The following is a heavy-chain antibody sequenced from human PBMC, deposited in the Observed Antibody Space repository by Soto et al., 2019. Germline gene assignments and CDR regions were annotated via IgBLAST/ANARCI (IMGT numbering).Heavy chain of an antibody. Sequence: PSETLSLTCTISGASISSLYWSWVQQPPGKGLEWIGYIHYSGSTNYNPSLKSRVTILVDTSKNQFSLRLSSVTAADTAVYYCARGGWSMDVWGQGTTVTVSS. CDR3: ARGGWSMDV. CDR2: IHYSGST. D-gene: IGHD2-15*01. V-gene: IGHV4-59*11. J-gene: IGHJ6*02. CDR1: GASISSLY.